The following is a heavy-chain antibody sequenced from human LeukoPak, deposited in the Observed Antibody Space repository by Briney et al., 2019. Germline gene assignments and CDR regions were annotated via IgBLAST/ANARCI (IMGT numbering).Heavy chain of an antibody. Sequence: SQTLSLTCAISGDSVSINNVGWNWIRQAPSKGLEWLGRTYYDSKWYSDYAVSVKSRITINPDTSKNQFSLQLSSLTPEDTAVYYCARARLSHIPGFDSWGQGILVTVSP. CDR2: TYYDSKWYS. D-gene: IGHD2/OR15-2a*01. V-gene: IGHV6-1*01. CDR3: ARARLSHIPGFDS. J-gene: IGHJ4*02. CDR1: GDSVSINNVG.